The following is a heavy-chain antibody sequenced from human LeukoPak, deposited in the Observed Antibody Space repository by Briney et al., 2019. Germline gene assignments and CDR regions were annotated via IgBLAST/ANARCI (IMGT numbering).Heavy chain of an antibody. D-gene: IGHD6-6*01. CDR3: ARGQQIHYSSSPLAAFDI. CDR2: IIPIFGTA. Sequence: SVKVSCKASGGTFSSYAISWVRQAPGQGLEWMGGIIPIFGTANYAQKFQGRVTITADESTSTAYMELSSLRSEDTAVYYCARGQQIHYSSSPLAAFDIWGQGTMVTVSS. V-gene: IGHV1-69*13. J-gene: IGHJ3*02. CDR1: GGTFSSYA.